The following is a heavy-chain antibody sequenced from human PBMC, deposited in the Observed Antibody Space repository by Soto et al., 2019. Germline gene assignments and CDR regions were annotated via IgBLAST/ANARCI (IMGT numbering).Heavy chain of an antibody. Sequence: SVKVSCKASGYTFTSYAMHWVRQAPGQRLEWMGGIIPIFGTANYAQKFQGRVTITADESTSTAYMELSSLRSEDTAVYYCARDRADIVVVVAATPSYYYGMDVWGQGTTVTVSS. J-gene: IGHJ6*02. D-gene: IGHD2-15*01. CDR2: IIPIFGTA. CDR3: ARDRADIVVVVAATPSYYYGMDV. CDR1: GYTFTSYA. V-gene: IGHV1-69*13.